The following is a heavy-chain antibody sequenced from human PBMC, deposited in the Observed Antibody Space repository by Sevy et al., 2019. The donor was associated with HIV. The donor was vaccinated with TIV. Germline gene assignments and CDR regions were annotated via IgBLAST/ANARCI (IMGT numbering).Heavy chain of an antibody. CDR2: IYYNGHI. Sequence: SLTCTVSGGSITSLYWNWIRQPPGKGLEWIANIYYNGHINYNPSLKSRVTLPLDTSKNQFSLRLSSVTAADTAMYYCAGENAWGRGYSWGQGTLVTVSS. CDR1: GGSITSLY. CDR3: AGENAWGRGYS. V-gene: IGHV4-59*08. J-gene: IGHJ4*02. D-gene: IGHD1-26*01.